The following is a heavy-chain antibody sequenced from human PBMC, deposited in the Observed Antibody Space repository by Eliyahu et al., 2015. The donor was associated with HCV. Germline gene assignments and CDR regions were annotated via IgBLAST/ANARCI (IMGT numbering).Heavy chain of an antibody. CDR1: GFGFSGYG. D-gene: IGHD6-19*01. V-gene: IGHV3-30*02. CDR2: IWHDGNTQ. Sequence: QVQLVESGGGVVQPGGSLRLSCVAXGFGFSGYGMQWVRQAPGKGLEWGGYIWHDGNTQYYADSVNGRFTISRDNSKNTLYLQMSSLGAEDTAVYFCAKDGTWGSGWWTPHFFDYWGQGTLVTVSS. J-gene: IGHJ4*02. CDR3: AKDGTWGSGWWTPHFFDY.